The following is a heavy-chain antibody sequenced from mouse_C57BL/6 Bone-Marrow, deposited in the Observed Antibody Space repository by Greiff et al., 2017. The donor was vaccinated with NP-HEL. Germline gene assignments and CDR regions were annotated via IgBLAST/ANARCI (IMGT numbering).Heavy chain of an antibody. J-gene: IGHJ3*01. CDR2: IYPGSGNT. CDR1: GYTFTDYY. V-gene: IGHV1-76*01. D-gene: IGHD1-1*01. Sequence: QVQLKQSGAELVRPGASVKLSCKASGYTFTDYYINWVKQRPGQGLEWIARIYPGSGNTYYNEKFKGKATLTAEKSSSTAYMQLSSLTSEDSAVYFCARGDYYGSNLAYWGQGTLVTVSA. CDR3: ARGDYYGSNLAY.